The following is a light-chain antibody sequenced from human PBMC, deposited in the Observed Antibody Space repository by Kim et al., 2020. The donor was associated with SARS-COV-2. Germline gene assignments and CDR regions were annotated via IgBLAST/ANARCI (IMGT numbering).Light chain of an antibody. V-gene: IGLV1-40*01. CDR1: NSHIGSPYG. CDR2: RND. J-gene: IGLJ2*01. Sequence: QKVTSSCTGNNSHIGSPYGAHWYQQLPGAAPRVLITRNDNRPSGVPDRFSGSKSGTSASLAITGLQADDEADYYCQSYDISLNVVVFGGGTQLTVL. CDR3: QSYDISLNVVV.